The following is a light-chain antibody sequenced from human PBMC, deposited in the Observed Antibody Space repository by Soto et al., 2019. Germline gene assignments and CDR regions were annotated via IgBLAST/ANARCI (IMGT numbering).Light chain of an antibody. J-gene: IGKJ4*01. CDR1: HSVGTK. CDR3: QPYNNWPLT. Sequence: EVVMTQSPATLSVSPGETATLSCRASHSVGTKLAWYQQRPGQAPRLLISDASTRATSISARFSGSGSVTQFTLTINSLQSEDFAIYYCQPYNNWPLTFGGGTKVDIK. V-gene: IGKV3-15*01. CDR2: DAS.